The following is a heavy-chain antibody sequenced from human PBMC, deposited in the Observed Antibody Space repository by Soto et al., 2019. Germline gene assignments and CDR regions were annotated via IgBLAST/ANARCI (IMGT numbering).Heavy chain of an antibody. CDR1: GGSISSYY. Sequence: QVQLQESGPGLVKPSETLSLTCTVSGGSISSYYWSWIRQPPGKGLEWIGYIYYSGSTNYNPSLKSRVTISVDTSKNHFSLKLSSVTAADTAVYYCARVRYSGSYQDAFDIWGQGTMVTVSS. J-gene: IGHJ3*02. CDR3: ARVRYSGSYQDAFDI. CDR2: IYYSGST. V-gene: IGHV4-59*01. D-gene: IGHD1-26*01.